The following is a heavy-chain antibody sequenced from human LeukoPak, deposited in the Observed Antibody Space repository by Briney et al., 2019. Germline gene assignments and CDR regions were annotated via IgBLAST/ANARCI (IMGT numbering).Heavy chain of an antibody. Sequence: GGTLRLSCVASGLTLSNFWMTWVRQAPGEGLEWVATINQDGGVKYYVDSVKGRFIISRDNAKNSVYLQMDSLRAEETAVYSCVRGHLWLENWGQGTLVTVSS. V-gene: IGHV3-7*03. J-gene: IGHJ4*02. CDR3: VRGHLWLEN. CDR2: INQDGGVK. CDR1: GLTLSNFW. D-gene: IGHD3-3*02.